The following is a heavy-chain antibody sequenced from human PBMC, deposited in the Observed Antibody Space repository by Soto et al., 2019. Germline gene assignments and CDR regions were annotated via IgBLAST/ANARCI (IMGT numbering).Heavy chain of an antibody. CDR1: GGSISSGGYY. D-gene: IGHD5-12*01. CDR2: IYYSGST. Sequence: SETLSLTCTVSGGSISSGGYYWSWIRQHPGKGLEWIGYIYYSGSTYYNPSLKSRVTISVDTSKNQFSLKLSSVTAADTAVYYCARDGYSGYDFGLNWFDPWGQGTLVTVSS. J-gene: IGHJ5*02. V-gene: IGHV4-31*03. CDR3: ARDGYSGYDFGLNWFDP.